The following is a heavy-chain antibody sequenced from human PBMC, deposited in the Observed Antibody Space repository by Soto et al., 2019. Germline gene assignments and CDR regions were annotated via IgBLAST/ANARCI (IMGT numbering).Heavy chain of an antibody. CDR1: GGSISSGGYY. J-gene: IGHJ4*02. D-gene: IGHD3-9*01. CDR3: ARDARVYDILTGYSNFDY. V-gene: IGHV4-31*03. Sequence: QVQLQESGPGLVKPSQTLSLHCTVSGGSISSGGYYWSWIRQHPGKGLEWIGYIYYSGSTYYNTSLKSRVTISVNTSKNQFSLKLSSVTAAHTAVYYCARDARVYDILTGYSNFDYWCQGTLVTVSS. CDR2: IYYSGST.